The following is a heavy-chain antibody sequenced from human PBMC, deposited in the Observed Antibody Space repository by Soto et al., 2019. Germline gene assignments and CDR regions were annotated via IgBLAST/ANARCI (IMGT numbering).Heavy chain of an antibody. CDR1: GDSVSSNSVT. CDR3: ARDECDGGTCYRCFDS. Sequence: PSQTLSLTCAISGDSVSSNSVTWNWIRQSPSRGLEWLGRTYYRSKWYNDYAVSVKSRITINPDTFKNQFSLQLNSVTPEDTAVYYCARDECDGGTCYRCFDSWGQGTLVTVSS. J-gene: IGHJ4*02. V-gene: IGHV6-1*01. D-gene: IGHD2-15*01. CDR2: TYYRSKWYN.